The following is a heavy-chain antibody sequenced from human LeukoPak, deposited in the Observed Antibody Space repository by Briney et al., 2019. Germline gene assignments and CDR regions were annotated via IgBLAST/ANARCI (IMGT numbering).Heavy chain of an antibody. CDR3: ASNSPGYDAFDI. J-gene: IGHJ3*02. CDR1: GGSISSSSYY. CDR2: IYYSGST. D-gene: IGHD6-25*01. Sequence: SETLSLTCTVSGGSISSSSYYWGWIRQPPGKGLEWIGSIYYSGSTYYKPSLKSRVTISVDTSKNQFSLKLSSVTAADMAVYYCASNSPGYDAFDIWGQGTMVSVSS. V-gene: IGHV4-39*01.